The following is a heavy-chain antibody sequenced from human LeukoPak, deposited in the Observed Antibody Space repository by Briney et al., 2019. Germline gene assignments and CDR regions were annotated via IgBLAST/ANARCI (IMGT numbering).Heavy chain of an antibody. Sequence: PSETLSLTCTVSGGSIGSSSYYWGWIRQPPGKGLEWIGSIYYSGSTYYNPSLKSRVTISVDTSKNQFSLKLSPVTAADTAVYYCARHVYDFWSGSPYAFDIWGQGTMVTVSS. D-gene: IGHD3-3*01. CDR2: IYYSGST. J-gene: IGHJ3*02. V-gene: IGHV4-39*01. CDR3: ARHVYDFWSGSPYAFDI. CDR1: GGSIGSSSYY.